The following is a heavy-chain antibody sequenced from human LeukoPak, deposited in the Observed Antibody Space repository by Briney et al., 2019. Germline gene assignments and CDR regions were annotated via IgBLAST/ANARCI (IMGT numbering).Heavy chain of an antibody. CDR2: INHSGST. CDR1: GGSLSGYY. V-gene: IGHV4-34*01. J-gene: IGHJ4*02. Sequence: SDTLSLLHAVWGGSLSGYYWLWIRHPPGKALEYRGEINHSGSTNYNPSLKGRVTISVDTSKDQFSLKLNSVTAADTAVYYCARVVRVAAMPHYFDNWGQGTLVTVSS. D-gene: IGHD2-2*01. CDR3: ARVVRVAAMPHYFDN.